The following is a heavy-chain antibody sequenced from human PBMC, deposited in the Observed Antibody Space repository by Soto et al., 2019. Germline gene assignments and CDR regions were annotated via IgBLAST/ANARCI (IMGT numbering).Heavy chain of an antibody. CDR1: GYTFTNYG. CDR2: ISGYNAKT. J-gene: IGHJ3*02. D-gene: IGHD2-15*01. Sequence: QVQLVQSGAEVKKPGASVKVSCKASGYTFTNYGIDWVRQAPGQGLEWMGWISGYNAKTNYAQKLQGRVTMTTDTSTNTAHMELRSRRSDDTAVYYCAREGDIVGLDAFDIWGQGTMVIVSS. CDR3: AREGDIVGLDAFDI. V-gene: IGHV1-18*04.